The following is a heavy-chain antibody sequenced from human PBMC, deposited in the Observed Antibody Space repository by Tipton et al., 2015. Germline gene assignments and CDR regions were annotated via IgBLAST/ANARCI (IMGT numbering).Heavy chain of an antibody. CDR1: GGSISNYY. V-gene: IGHV4-59*01. Sequence: TLSLTCTVPGGSISNYYWSWIRQPPGKGLEWIGYIYYTGITNYNPSLRGRATMSVDTSKNYFSLNLTSVTAADTAVYYCAREGHDSGGYSIHGFDIWGQGTMVTVSS. J-gene: IGHJ3*02. D-gene: IGHD3-22*01. CDR2: IYYTGIT. CDR3: AREGHDSGGYSIHGFDI.